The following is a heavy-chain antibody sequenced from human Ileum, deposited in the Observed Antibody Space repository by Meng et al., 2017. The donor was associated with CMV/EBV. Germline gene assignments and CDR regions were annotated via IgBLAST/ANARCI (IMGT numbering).Heavy chain of an antibody. CDR1: GGSISGYY. CDR3: ARNYGSGNWNFFHY. CDR2: VYSSGST. V-gene: IGHV4-4*07. Sequence: QVQLQESGPGLVKPSETFSLTCTVSGGSISGYYWSWIRQPATKGLEWIGRVYSSGSTDYNPSLQSRVTMSVDTSKNQFSLKLSSVTAADTAVYYCARNYGSGNWNFFHYWGQGTLVTVSS. J-gene: IGHJ4*02. D-gene: IGHD3-10*01.